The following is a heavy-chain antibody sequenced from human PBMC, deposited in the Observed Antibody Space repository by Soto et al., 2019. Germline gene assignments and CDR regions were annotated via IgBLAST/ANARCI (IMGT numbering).Heavy chain of an antibody. Sequence: QVQLVQSGAEVKKPGSSVKVSCKASGGTFSSYTISWVRQAPGQGLEWMGRIIPILGIANYAQKFQGRVTITADKSTSTAYMELSSLRSEDTAVYYCARHSYCSGGSCYLDVWGQGTTVTVSS. CDR1: GGTFSSYT. CDR3: ARHSYCSGGSCYLDV. CDR2: IIPILGIA. D-gene: IGHD2-15*01. V-gene: IGHV1-69*02. J-gene: IGHJ6*02.